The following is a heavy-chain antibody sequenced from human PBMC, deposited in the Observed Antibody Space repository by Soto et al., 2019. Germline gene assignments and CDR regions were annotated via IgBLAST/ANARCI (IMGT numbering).Heavy chain of an antibody. V-gene: IGHV3-21*01. CDR2: ISSSSSYI. CDR3: ARDLAWLVTEYFQH. J-gene: IGHJ1*01. D-gene: IGHD6-19*01. CDR1: GFTFSSYS. Sequence: EVQLVESGGGLVKPGGSLRLSCAASGFTFSSYSMNWVRQAPGKGLEWVSSISSSSSYIYYADPVKGRFTISRDNAKNSLYLQMNSLRAEDTAVYYCARDLAWLVTEYFQHWGQGTLVTVSS.